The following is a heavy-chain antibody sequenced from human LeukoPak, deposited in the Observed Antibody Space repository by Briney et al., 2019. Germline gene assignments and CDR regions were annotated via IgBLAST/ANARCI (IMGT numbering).Heavy chain of an antibody. Sequence: SETLSLTCTVSGGSISSYYWSWIRQPAGKGLEWIGRIYTSGSTNYNPYLKSRVTMSVDTSKNQFSLKLSSVTAADTAVYYCARCDWGSTGYYFDYWGQGTLVTVSS. CDR1: GGSISSYY. CDR3: ARCDWGSTGYYFDY. D-gene: IGHD7-27*01. CDR2: IYTSGST. V-gene: IGHV4-4*07. J-gene: IGHJ4*02.